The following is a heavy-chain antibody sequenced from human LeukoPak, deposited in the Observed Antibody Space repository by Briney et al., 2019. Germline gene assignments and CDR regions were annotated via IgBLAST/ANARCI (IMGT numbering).Heavy chain of an antibody. J-gene: IGHJ5*02. V-gene: IGHV4-31*03. CDR2: IYYSGST. CDR3: ARGGSSTGCWFDP. D-gene: IGHD2-2*01. Sequence: SETLSLTCTVSGGSISSGGYYWSWIRQHPGKGLEWIGYIYYSGSTYYNPSLKSRLTIPVDTSRNQFSVKLSSVTAADTAVYYCARGGSSTGCWFDPWGQGTLVTVSS. CDR1: GGSISSGGYY.